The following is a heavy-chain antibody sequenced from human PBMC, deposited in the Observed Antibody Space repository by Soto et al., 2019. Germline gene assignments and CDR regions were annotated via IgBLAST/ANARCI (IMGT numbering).Heavy chain of an antibody. CDR3: ARHPIVLMVYANEGDYGMDV. D-gene: IGHD2-8*01. CDR2: IDPSDSYT. CDR1: GYSFTSYW. Sequence: PGESLKISCKGSGYSFTSYWISWARQMPGKGLEWMGRIDPSDSYTNYSPSFQGHVTISADKSISTAYLQWSSLKASDTAMYYCARHPIVLMVYANEGDYGMDVWGQGTTVTVSS. J-gene: IGHJ6*02. V-gene: IGHV5-10-1*01.